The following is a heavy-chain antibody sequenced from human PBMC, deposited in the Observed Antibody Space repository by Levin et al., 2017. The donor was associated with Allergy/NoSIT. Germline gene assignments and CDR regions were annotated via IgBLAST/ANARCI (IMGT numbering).Heavy chain of an antibody. V-gene: IGHV1-8*01. D-gene: IGHD6-13*01. Sequence: ASVKVSCKASGYTFTSYDINWVRQATGQGLEWMGWMNPNSGNTGYAQKFQGRVTMTRNTSISTAYMELSSLRSEDTAVYYCARGNGYSSSWYGEGWFDPWGQGTLVTVSS. J-gene: IGHJ5*02. CDR3: ARGNGYSSSWYGEGWFDP. CDR2: MNPNSGNT. CDR1: GYTFTSYD.